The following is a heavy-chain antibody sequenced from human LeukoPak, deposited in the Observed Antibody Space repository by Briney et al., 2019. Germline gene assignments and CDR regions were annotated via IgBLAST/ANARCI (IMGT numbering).Heavy chain of an antibody. Sequence: VASVKVSCKASGGTFSSYAISWVRQAPGQGLEWMGGIIPIFGTANYAQKLQGRVTMTTDTSTSTAYMELSRLRSDDSAVYYCARGSAIVSFDYWGQGTLVTVSS. V-gene: IGHV1-69*05. CDR2: IIPIFGTA. J-gene: IGHJ4*02. CDR1: GGTFSSYA. D-gene: IGHD5-18*01. CDR3: ARGSAIVSFDY.